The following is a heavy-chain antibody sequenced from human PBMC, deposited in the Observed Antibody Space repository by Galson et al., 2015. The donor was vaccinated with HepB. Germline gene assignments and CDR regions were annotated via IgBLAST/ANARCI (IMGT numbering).Heavy chain of an antibody. CDR1: GYTFSTYY. D-gene: IGHD2-21*02. Sequence: SVKVSCKASGYTFSTYYIHWVRQAPGQGLEWMGIINPSGGRTTYAQKLQGRVTMTRDTSTTTVHMGLSSLRSEDPAVYYCARPRRAYCGDDCYSSFDYWGQGTLVTVSS. CDR3: ARPRRAYCGDDCYSSFDY. V-gene: IGHV1-46*03. CDR2: INPSGGRT. J-gene: IGHJ4*02.